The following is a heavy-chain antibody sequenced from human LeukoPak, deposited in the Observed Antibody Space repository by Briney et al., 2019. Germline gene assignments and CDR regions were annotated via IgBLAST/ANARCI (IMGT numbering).Heavy chain of an antibody. V-gene: IGHV1-46*01. CDR3: ARDYKDDQKYSYYMDV. D-gene: IGHD3-10*01. Sequence: GASVKVSCKASGYTFTSYYMHWVRQAPGQGLEWMGIINPSGGSTSYAQKFQGRVTMTRDMSTSTVYMELSSLRSEDTAVYHCARDYKDDQKYSYYMDVWGKGTTVTVSS. CDR1: GYTFTSYY. CDR2: INPSGGST. J-gene: IGHJ6*03.